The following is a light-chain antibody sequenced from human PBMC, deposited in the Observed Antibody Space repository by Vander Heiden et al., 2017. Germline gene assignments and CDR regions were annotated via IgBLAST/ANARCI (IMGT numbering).Light chain of an antibody. CDR3: QQRSNWPPYGA. CDR1: QSVSSY. CDR2: DAS. Sequence: EIVLTQSPATLSLSPGERATLSCRASQSVSSYLAWYQQKPGQAPRLLIYDASNRATSIPARFSGSGSGTDSTLTISSLEPEDFAVYYCQQRSNWPPYGAFGQGTRLEIK. V-gene: IGKV3-11*01. J-gene: IGKJ5*01.